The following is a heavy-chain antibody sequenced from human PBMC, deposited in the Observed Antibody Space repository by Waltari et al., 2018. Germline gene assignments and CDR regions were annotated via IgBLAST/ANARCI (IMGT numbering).Heavy chain of an antibody. J-gene: IGHJ3*02. Sequence: QVQLVQSGAEVKKPGSSVKVSCKASGGTFSSYAISWVRQAPGQGLEWMGGIIPIFGTANYAQKFQGRVTITADESTSTAYMELSSLRSEDTAVYYCARWSEMTTVTTYPKLDAFDIWGQGTMVTVSS. D-gene: IGHD4-17*01. V-gene: IGHV1-69*01. CDR2: IIPIFGTA. CDR3: ARWSEMTTVTTYPKLDAFDI. CDR1: GGTFSSYA.